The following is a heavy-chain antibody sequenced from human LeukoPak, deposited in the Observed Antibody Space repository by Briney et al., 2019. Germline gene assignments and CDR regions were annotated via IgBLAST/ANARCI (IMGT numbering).Heavy chain of an antibody. Sequence: PSETLSLTCTVSGGSVSSGSNYWSWIRQPPGKGLEWIGYIYYSGSTNYNPSLKSRVTISVDTSKNQFSLKLSSVTAADTAVYYCATCGYSSSWYWFDPWGQGTLVTVSS. V-gene: IGHV4-61*01. D-gene: IGHD6-13*01. CDR1: GGSVSSGSNY. J-gene: IGHJ5*02. CDR3: ATCGYSSSWYWFDP. CDR2: IYYSGST.